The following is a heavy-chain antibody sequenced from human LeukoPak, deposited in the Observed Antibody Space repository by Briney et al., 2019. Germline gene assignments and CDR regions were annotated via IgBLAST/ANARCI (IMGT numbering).Heavy chain of an antibody. CDR2: IYYSGST. J-gene: IGHJ4*02. CDR1: GGSISSSSYY. Sequence: PSETMPLTCTVSGGSISSSSYYWGWIRQPPGKGLEWIGNIYYSGSTYYNPSLKSRVTMSVDTSKNQFSLKLSSVTAADTAVYYCARRSDWIDYWGQGTLVTVSS. V-gene: IGHV4-39*07. CDR3: ARRSDWIDY. D-gene: IGHD1-1*01.